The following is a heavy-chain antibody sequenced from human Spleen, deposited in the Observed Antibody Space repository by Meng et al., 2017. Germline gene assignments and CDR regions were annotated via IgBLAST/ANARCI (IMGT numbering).Heavy chain of an antibody. J-gene: IGHJ4*02. CDR1: GGSVGDYY. CDR2: VNLSGTA. D-gene: IGHD1-14*01. Sequence: QVPLQQGGAGLLKPSETLSLSCAVSGGSVGDYYWSWVRQPPGKGLEWIGEVNLSGTANNSPSLKSRVTIAADTSKNHISLNLTSVTAADTAVYYCATLGTTIDSWGQGTLVTVSS. CDR3: ATLGTTIDS. V-gene: IGHV4-34*01.